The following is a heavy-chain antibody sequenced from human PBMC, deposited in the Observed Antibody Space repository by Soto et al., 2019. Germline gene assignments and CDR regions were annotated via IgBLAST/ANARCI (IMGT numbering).Heavy chain of an antibody. CDR2: ISPGSSNI. Sequence: EVQLVESGGGLVKPGGSLRLSCAVPGFTFHTYSMNWVRQAPGKGLEWVSSISPGSSNIYYAQSVKGRFTISRDNAKNSLALQMNSLRAEDTAVYYCARARNDYGAWYYFDYWGQGTLVTVSS. CDR3: ARARNDYGAWYYFDY. D-gene: IGHD4-17*01. V-gene: IGHV3-21*01. CDR1: GFTFHTYS. J-gene: IGHJ4*02.